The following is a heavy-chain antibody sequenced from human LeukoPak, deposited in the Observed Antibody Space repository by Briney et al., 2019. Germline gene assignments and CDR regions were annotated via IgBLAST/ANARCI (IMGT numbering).Heavy chain of an antibody. CDR1: GFTFSSYS. J-gene: IGHJ4*02. V-gene: IGHV3-48*01. D-gene: IGHD1-26*01. CDR3: AKDTSGSYSSDY. Sequence: GGSLRLSCAASGFTFSSYSMNWVRQAPGKGLEWVSYISSSSTIYYADSVKGRFTISRDNSKNTLYLQMNSLRAEDTAVYYCAKDTSGSYSSDYWGQGTLVTVSS. CDR2: ISSSSTI.